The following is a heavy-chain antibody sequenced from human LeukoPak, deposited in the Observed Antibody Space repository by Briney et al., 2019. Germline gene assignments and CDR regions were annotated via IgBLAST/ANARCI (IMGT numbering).Heavy chain of an antibody. CDR2: ISSSGGST. J-gene: IGHJ1*01. Sequence: GGSLRLSCAASGFSFSSYTMHWVRQAPGKGLEYVTAISSSGGSTYYVNSVKGRFTISRDNSKNTLYLQMGSLRAEDMAVYYCARRGSYSAEYFQHWGQGTLVTVSS. CDR1: GFSFSSYT. V-gene: IGHV3-64*01. CDR3: ARRGSYSAEYFQH. D-gene: IGHD1-26*01.